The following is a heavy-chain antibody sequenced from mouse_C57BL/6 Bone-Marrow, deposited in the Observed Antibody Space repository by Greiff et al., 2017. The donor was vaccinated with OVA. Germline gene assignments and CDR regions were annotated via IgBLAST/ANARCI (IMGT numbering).Heavy chain of an antibody. CDR3: ARYDGSSHYAMDY. CDR1: GYSITSDY. CDR2: ISYSGST. D-gene: IGHD1-1*01. V-gene: IGHV3-8*01. J-gene: IGHJ4*01. Sequence: EVNVVESGPGLAKPSQTLSLTCSVTGYSITSDYWNWIRKFPGNKLEYMGYISYSGSTYYNPSLKSRISITRDTSKNQYYLQLNSVTTEDTATYYCARYDGSSHYAMDYWGQGTSVTVSS.